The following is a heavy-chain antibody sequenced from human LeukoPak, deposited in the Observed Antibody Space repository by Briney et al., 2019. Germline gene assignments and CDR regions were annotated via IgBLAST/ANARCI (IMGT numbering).Heavy chain of an antibody. CDR2: ISAYNGNT. V-gene: IGHV1-18*01. J-gene: IGHJ6*02. D-gene: IGHD3-3*01. CDR3: ARDLRFLEWLFLPYYYYYGMDV. Sequence: ASVKVSCKASGYTFTSYGISWVRQAPGQGLEWMGWISAYNGNTNYAQELQGRVTMTTDTSTSTAYMELRSLRSDDTAVYYCARDLRFLEWLFLPYYYYYGMDVWGQGTTVTVSS. CDR1: GYTFTSYG.